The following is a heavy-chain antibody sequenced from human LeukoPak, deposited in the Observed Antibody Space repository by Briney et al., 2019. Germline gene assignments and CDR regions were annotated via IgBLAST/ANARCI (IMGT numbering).Heavy chain of an antibody. CDR1: GGSISSGDYY. CDR2: INHSGST. J-gene: IGHJ4*02. Sequence: SETLSLTCTVSGGSISSGDYYWSWIRQPPGKGLEWIGEINHSGSTNYNPSLKSRVTISVDTSKNQFSLKLSSVTAADTAVYYCARGRRITMIVVVPPLDYWGQGTLVTVSS. CDR3: ARGRRITMIVVVPPLDY. D-gene: IGHD3-22*01. V-gene: IGHV4-39*07.